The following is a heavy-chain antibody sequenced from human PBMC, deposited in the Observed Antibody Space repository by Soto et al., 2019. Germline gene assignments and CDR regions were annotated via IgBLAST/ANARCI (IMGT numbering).Heavy chain of an antibody. CDR3: ARGSNYDSSGYYDHGFDY. Sequence: QVQLVQSGAEVKKPGASVKVSCKASGYTFTGYYMHWVRQAPGQGLEWMGWINPNSGGTNYAQKFQGRVTMTRDTSISTGCMELSRVRSDDTAVYYCARGSNYDSSGYYDHGFDYWGQGPLVTVSS. J-gene: IGHJ4*02. CDR2: INPNSGGT. D-gene: IGHD3-22*01. CDR1: GYTFTGYY. V-gene: IGHV1-2*02.